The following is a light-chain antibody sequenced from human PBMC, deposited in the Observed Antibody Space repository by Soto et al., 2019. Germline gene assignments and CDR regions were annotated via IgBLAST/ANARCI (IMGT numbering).Light chain of an antibody. CDR2: AAS. CDR1: QSVRTY. V-gene: IGKV1-39*01. CDR3: QQSYTIPRT. Sequence: DIQMTQSPSSLSASVGDRVTITCRASQSVRTYLNWYQQERGKAPKLLIYAASSLPSGVPSRFSASGSGTDCTLTITSLQPEDFATYYCQQSYTIPRTFGQGTEVEIK. J-gene: IGKJ1*01.